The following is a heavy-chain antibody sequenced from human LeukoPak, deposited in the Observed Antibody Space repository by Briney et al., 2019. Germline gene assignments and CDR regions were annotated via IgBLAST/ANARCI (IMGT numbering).Heavy chain of an antibody. D-gene: IGHD2-21*01. J-gene: IGHJ4*02. V-gene: IGHV3-9*01. CDR2: ISWNSGSI. Sequence: GGSLRLSCAASGFTFDDYAMHWVRQAPGKGLEWVSGISWNSGSIGYADSVKGRFTISRDNAKNSLYLQMNSLRAEDTAVYYCARDGYAYCGGDCYIDYWGQGTLVTVSS. CDR1: GFTFDDYA. CDR3: ARDGYAYCGGDCYIDY.